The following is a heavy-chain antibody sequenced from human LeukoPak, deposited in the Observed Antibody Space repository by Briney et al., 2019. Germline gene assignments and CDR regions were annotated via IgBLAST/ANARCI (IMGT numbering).Heavy chain of an antibody. Sequence: SVKVSCKASGGTFSSYAISWVRQAPGQGLEWMGRIIPIIGVADHAQKLQGRVTITADESTSTAYMELSSLRSEDTAVYYCARDLGGIRFPFFDYWGQGTLVTVSS. CDR1: GGTFSSYA. CDR2: IIPIIGVA. CDR3: ARDLGGIRFPFFDY. D-gene: IGHD3-3*01. V-gene: IGHV1-69*04. J-gene: IGHJ4*02.